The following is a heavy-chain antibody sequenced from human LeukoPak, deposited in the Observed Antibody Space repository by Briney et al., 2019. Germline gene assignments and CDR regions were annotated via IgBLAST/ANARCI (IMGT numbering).Heavy chain of an antibody. D-gene: IGHD3-16*01. CDR2: INHSGST. V-gene: IGHV4-34*01. CDR3: ARWGGYHLGEYYFDY. CDR1: GGSFSGYY. J-gene: IGHJ4*02. Sequence: SETLSLTCAVYGGSFSGYYWSWIRQPPGKGLEWIGEINHSGSTNYNPSLKSRVTISVDTSKNQFSLKLSSVTAADTAVYYCARWGGYHLGEYYFDYWGQGTLVTVSS.